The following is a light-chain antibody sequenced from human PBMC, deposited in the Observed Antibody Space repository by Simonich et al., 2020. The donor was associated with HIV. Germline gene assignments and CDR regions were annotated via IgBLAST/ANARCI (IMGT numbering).Light chain of an antibody. J-gene: IGLJ3*02. V-gene: IGLV2-11*01. Sequence: QSALTQPLSVSGSPGQSVTISCTGTSSDVGGHNYVSWYQQHPGKAPKLMIYDVTKRPSGVPDRFSGSKSGNTASLTISGLQAEDEADYYCCSYAGSYTWVFGGGTKLTIL. CDR1: SSDVGGHNY. CDR2: DVT. CDR3: CSYAGSYTWV.